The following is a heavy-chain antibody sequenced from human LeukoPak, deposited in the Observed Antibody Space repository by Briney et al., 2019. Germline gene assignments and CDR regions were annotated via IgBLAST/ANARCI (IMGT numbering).Heavy chain of an antibody. CDR3: ATVIAYYYDSSGYLDY. D-gene: IGHD3-22*01. CDR2: ISGSGGST. V-gene: IGHV3-23*01. J-gene: IGHJ4*02. CDR1: GFTFSSYA. Sequence: GGSLRLSCAASGFTFSSYAMSWVRQAPGKGLEWVSTISGSGGSTYYADSVKGRFTISRDNSKNTLYLQMNGLRAEDTAVYYCATVIAYYYDSSGYLDYWGQGTLVTVSS.